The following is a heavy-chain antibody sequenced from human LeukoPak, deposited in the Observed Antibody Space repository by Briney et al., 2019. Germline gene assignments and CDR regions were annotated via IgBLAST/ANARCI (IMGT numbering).Heavy chain of an antibody. CDR3: AKDRVYYYDSSGYRFDY. CDR2: IRYDGSNK. CDR1: GFTFSSYG. D-gene: IGHD3-22*01. Sequence: GGSLRLSCAASGFTFSSYGTHWVRQAPGKGLEWVAFIRYDGSNKYYADSVKGRFTISRDNSKNTLYLQMNSLRAEDTAVYYCAKDRVYYYDSSGYRFDYWGQGTLVTVSS. V-gene: IGHV3-30*02. J-gene: IGHJ4*02.